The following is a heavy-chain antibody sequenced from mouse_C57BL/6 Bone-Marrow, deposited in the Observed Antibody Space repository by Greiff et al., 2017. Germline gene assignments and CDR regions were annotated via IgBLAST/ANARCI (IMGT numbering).Heavy chain of an antibody. D-gene: IGHD2-3*01. CDR1: GYTFTSYW. Sequence: QVQLQQPGAELVKPGASVKMSCKASGYTFTSYWITWVKQRPGQGLEWIGDIYPGSGSTNYNEKFKNKAPLTVDTSASTAYMQLSSLTSEDSAVYYCARFYDGYYPYYFDYWGQGTTLTVSS. J-gene: IGHJ2*01. CDR2: IYPGSGST. CDR3: ARFYDGYYPYYFDY. V-gene: IGHV1-55*01.